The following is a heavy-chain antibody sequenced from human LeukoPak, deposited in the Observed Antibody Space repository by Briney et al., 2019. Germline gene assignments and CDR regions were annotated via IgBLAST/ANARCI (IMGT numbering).Heavy chain of an antibody. V-gene: IGHV1-18*01. Sequence: GASVKVSCKASGHTYTSYGIAWARQAPGQGLEWMGWISASNGNTNYAQKLQGRVTMTTDTSTSTAYMELRSLRSDDTAVYYCARRLGNYSKDAFDIWGQGTMVTVSS. CDR2: ISASNGNT. CDR3: ARRLGNYSKDAFDI. CDR1: GHTYTSYG. J-gene: IGHJ3*02. D-gene: IGHD1-7*01.